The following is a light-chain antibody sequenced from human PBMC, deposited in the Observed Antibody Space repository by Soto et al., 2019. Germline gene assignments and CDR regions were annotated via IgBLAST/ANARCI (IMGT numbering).Light chain of an antibody. CDR1: NRDVGGYNY. CDR3: TSYSTSSPWV. J-gene: IGLJ3*02. CDR2: EVT. Sequence: QPVLTQPASVSGSPGQSITISCTGTNRDVGGYNYVSWYQHHPGKAPKVLIYEVTHRPSGISNRFSGSKSGNTASLTISGLQAEDEADYYCTSYSTSSPWVFGGGTKLTVL. V-gene: IGLV2-14*01.